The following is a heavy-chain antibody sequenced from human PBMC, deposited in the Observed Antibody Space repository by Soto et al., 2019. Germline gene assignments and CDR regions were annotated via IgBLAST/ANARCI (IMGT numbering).Heavy chain of an antibody. CDR1: AFRSTTYW. D-gene: IGHD1-26*01. CDR2: IYPGDSDT. CDR3: TSPPYSASYYYFDL. V-gene: IGHV5-51*01. Sequence: GSLKISCKASAFRSTTYWIGWLRQMPAKGLDWMGVIYPGDSDTTYHPSSPGPPPLSADKSTSTAYLQWNSRKASDTAMYYCTSPPYSASYYYFDLWGQGTPVTVSS. J-gene: IGHJ4*02.